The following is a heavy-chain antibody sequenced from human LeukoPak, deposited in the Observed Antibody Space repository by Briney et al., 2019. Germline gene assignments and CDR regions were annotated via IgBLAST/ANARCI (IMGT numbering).Heavy chain of an antibody. Sequence: PGGSLRLSCAASGFTFSSYSMNWVRQAPGKGLEWVSYISSSSSTIYYADSVKGRFTISRDNAKNSLYLQMNSLRAEDTAVYYCARDLHGGTLGVDYWGQGTLVTVSS. D-gene: IGHD4-23*01. V-gene: IGHV3-48*04. J-gene: IGHJ4*02. CDR1: GFTFSSYS. CDR3: ARDLHGGTLGVDY. CDR2: ISSSSSTI.